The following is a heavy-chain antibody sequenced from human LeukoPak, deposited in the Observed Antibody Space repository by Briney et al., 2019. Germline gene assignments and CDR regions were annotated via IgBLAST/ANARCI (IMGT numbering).Heavy chain of an antibody. CDR2: IYHSGST. CDR1: GYSINSGYY. V-gene: IGHV4-38-2*02. D-gene: IGHD2-2*01. CDR3: ARGVGYCSSTSCWANWFDP. Sequence: PSETLSLTCTVSGYSINSGYYWGWIRQPPGKGLEWIGSIYHSGSTYYNPSLKSRVTISVDTSKNQFSLKLSSVTAADTAVYYCARGVGYCSSTSCWANWFDPWGQGTLVTVSS. J-gene: IGHJ5*02.